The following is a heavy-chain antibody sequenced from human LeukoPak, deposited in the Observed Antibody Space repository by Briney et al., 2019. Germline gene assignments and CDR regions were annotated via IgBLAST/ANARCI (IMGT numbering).Heavy chain of an antibody. Sequence: GGSLRLSCAASGFTFPNYAMTWVRQAPGKGLEWVSSISGRGIIAHHADSVRGRFTISRDNAKNTLYLQMNSLRVDDTGFYYCARGGATGTTLASDYWGQGTLATVSS. CDR2: ISGRGIIA. CDR3: ARGGATGTTLASDY. CDR1: GFTFPNYA. J-gene: IGHJ4*02. V-gene: IGHV3-23*01. D-gene: IGHD1-1*01.